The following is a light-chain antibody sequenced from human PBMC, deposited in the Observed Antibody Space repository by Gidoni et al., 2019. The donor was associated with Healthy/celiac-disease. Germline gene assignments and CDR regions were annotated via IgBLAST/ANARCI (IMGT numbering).Light chain of an antibody. J-gene: IGKJ1*01. CDR1: QSVSSY. V-gene: IGKV3-11*01. CDR3: QQRRT. CDR2: DAS. Sequence: TVLTQSPATLSLSPGERATLSCRASQSVSSYLAWSQQKPGQAPRLLIYDASNRATGIPARFSGSGSGTDFTLTISSLGPEDFAVYYCQQRRTFGQGTKVEIK.